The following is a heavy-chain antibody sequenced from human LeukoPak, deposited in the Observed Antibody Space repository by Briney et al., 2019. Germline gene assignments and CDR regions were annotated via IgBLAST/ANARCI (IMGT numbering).Heavy chain of an antibody. Sequence: ASVKVSCKASGYTFTGYYMHWVRQAPGQGLEWMGWINPNSGGTNYAQKFQGRVTITADESTSTAYMELSSLRSEDTAVYYCARGRSWFGEFEWGQGTLVTVSS. CDR3: ARGRSWFGEFE. J-gene: IGHJ4*02. CDR2: INPNSGGT. V-gene: IGHV1-2*02. D-gene: IGHD3-10*01. CDR1: GYTFTGYY.